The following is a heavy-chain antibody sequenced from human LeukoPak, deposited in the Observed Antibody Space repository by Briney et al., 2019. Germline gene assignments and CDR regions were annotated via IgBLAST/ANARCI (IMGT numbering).Heavy chain of an antibody. CDR2: IIPILGIA. D-gene: IGHD3-22*01. CDR3: ARDSDYDSSGYYFN. J-gene: IGHJ4*02. CDR1: GGTFSSYA. Sequence: SVKVSCKASGGTFSSYAISWVRQAPGQGLEWMGRIIPILGIANYAQKFQGRVTITADKSTSTAYMELSSLRSEDTAVYYCARDSDYDSSGYYFNWGQGTLVTVSS. V-gene: IGHV1-69*04.